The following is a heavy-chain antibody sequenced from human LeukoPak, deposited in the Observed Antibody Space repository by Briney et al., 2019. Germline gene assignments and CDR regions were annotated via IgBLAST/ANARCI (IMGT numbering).Heavy chain of an antibody. CDR1: GFTVSSNY. Sequence: GGSLRLSCAASGFTVSSNYMSWVRQAPGKGLEWVSVIYSGGSTYYADSVKGRFTISRDNSKNTLYLQMNSLRAEDTAVYYCARESGWLQSRYGMDVWGQGTTVTVSS. D-gene: IGHD5-24*01. CDR3: ARESGWLQSRYGMDV. CDR2: IYSGGST. V-gene: IGHV3-53*01. J-gene: IGHJ6*02.